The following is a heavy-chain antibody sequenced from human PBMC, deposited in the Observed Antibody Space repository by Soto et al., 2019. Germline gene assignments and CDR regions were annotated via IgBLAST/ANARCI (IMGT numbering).Heavy chain of an antibody. CDR2: ISYDGSNK. Sequence: PGGSLRLSCAASGFTFSSYGMHWVRQAPGKGLEWVAVISYDGSNKYYADSVKGRFTISRDNSKNTLYLQMNSLRAEDTAVYYCAKESVVVKYFQHWGQGTLVTVSS. CDR1: GFTFSSYG. D-gene: IGHD3-22*01. CDR3: AKESVVVKYFQH. J-gene: IGHJ1*01. V-gene: IGHV3-30*18.